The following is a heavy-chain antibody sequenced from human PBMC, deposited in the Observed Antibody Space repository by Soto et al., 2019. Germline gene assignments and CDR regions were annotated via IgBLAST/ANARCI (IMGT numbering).Heavy chain of an antibody. V-gene: IGHV3-48*01. CDR1: GFTFITYS. CDR2: ISSRSSSI. CDR3: ERGRRFASGYDYWFDS. J-gene: IGHJ5*01. D-gene: IGHD5-12*01. Sequence: GGSLRLCCAAPGFTFITYSMNWVRQAPGKGLEWVSYISSRSSSIYYADSVKGRFTISRDNAWNSLYLLMNSLSAEDTAVYYCERGRRFASGYDYWFDSWGQGT.